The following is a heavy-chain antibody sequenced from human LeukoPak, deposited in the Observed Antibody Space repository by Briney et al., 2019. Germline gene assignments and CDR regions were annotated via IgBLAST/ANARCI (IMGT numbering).Heavy chain of an antibody. CDR2: INHSGST. Sequence: SETLSLTCAVYGGSFSGYYWSWIRQPPGKGLEWIGEINHSGSTNYNPSLKSRVTISVDTSKNQFSLKLSSVTAADTAVYYCARGYDSSGYDNWFDPWGQGTLVTVSS. J-gene: IGHJ5*02. CDR1: GGSFSGYY. D-gene: IGHD3-22*01. CDR3: ARGYDSSGYDNWFDP. V-gene: IGHV4-34*01.